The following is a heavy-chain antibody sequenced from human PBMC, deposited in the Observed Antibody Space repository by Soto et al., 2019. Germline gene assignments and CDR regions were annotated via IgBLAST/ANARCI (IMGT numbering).Heavy chain of an antibody. CDR3: PRDSRSNSYYPEWVDV. CDR1: GFTFSNAW. CDR2: IISKTAGGTT. V-gene: IGHV3-15*07. J-gene: IGHJ5*02. D-gene: IGHD6-13*01. Sequence: GGSVRPSCAASGFTFSNAWINWVRSAPGKGLGWVGRIISKTAGGTTDYAAPVIGRFTISRGASTNTLCLQLISLKTEGTAVNYCPRDSRSNSYYPEWVDVWGQGTLVTVSS.